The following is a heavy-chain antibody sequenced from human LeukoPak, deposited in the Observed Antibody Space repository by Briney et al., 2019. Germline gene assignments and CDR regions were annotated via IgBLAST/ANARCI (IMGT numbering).Heavy chain of an antibody. CDR2: INPSGGST. CDR3: ARDPGYIVVVVAATRSYYFDY. J-gene: IGHJ4*02. Sequence: ASVKVSCKASGYTFTSYYMHLVRQAPGQGLEWMGIINPSGGSTSYAQKFQGRVTMTRDTSTSTVYMELSSLRSEDTAVYYCARDPGYIVVVVAATRSYYFDYWGQGTLVTVSS. D-gene: IGHD2-15*01. V-gene: IGHV1-46*01. CDR1: GYTFTSYY.